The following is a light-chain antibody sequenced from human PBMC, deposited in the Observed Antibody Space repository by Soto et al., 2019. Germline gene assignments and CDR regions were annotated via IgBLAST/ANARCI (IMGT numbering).Light chain of an antibody. V-gene: IGKV3D-20*02. CDR3: QQRSNWPSIT. Sequence: ASHTISSSYLAWYQQKPGQAPRLLMYGISRRATGIPARFSGSGSGTDFTLTISSLEPEDFAVYYCQQRSNWPSITFGQGTRLEIK. CDR2: GIS. CDR1: HTISSSY. J-gene: IGKJ5*01.